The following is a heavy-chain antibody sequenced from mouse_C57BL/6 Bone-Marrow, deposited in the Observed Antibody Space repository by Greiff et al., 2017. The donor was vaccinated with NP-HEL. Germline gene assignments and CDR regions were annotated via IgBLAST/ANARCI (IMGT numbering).Heavy chain of an antibody. CDR1: GFNIKDYY. D-gene: IGHD4-1*01. Sequence: EVQLQQSGAELVRPGASVKLSCTASGFNIKDYYMHWVKQRPEQGLEWRGRIDPEDGDTEYAPKFQGKATMTADTSSNTAYLQLSSLTSEDTAVYYCTTSSWEGRGDYWGQGTTLTVSS. CDR2: IDPEDGDT. CDR3: TTSSWEGRGDY. V-gene: IGHV14-1*01. J-gene: IGHJ2*01.